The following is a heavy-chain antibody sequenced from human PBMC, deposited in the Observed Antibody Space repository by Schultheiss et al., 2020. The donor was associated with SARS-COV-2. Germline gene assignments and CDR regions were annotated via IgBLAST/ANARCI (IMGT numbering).Heavy chain of an antibody. CDR3: ARAPRHTIFGVVTTFDY. V-gene: IGHV4-61*08. D-gene: IGHD3-3*01. Sequence: SETLSLTCTVSGGSISSGGYYWSWIRQPPGKGLEWIGYIYYSGSTNYNPSLKSRVTISVDTSKNQFSLKLSSVTAADTAVYYCARAPRHTIFGVVTTFDYWGQGTLVTVSS. CDR1: GGSISSGGYY. CDR2: IYYSGST. J-gene: IGHJ4*02.